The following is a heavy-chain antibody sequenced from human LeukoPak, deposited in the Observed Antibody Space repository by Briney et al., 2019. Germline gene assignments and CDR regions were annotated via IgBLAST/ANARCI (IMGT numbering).Heavy chain of an antibody. CDR1: GFTFSTAS. J-gene: IGHJ4*02. CDR2: FDTGFGT. D-gene: IGHD6-19*01. V-gene: IGHV3-23*01. CDR3: ARSSGWWSLDY. Sequence: SGGSLRLSCAASGFTFSTASFHWVRQAPGRGLEWVSAFDTGFGTYYPDSLKGRFTISRDNSKNTLFLQMNSLRAEDTAVYYCARSSGWWSLDYWGQGTLVTVSS.